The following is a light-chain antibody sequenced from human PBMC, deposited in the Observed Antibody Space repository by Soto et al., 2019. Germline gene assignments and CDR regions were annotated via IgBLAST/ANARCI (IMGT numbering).Light chain of an antibody. Sequence: DTVVSQSPLSLPVSPGEPASISCRSSQSLLHSNGYNYLEWYVQKPGQSPQLLVYLGSTRACGVPDRFSGSGSGTDFTLKISRVEAEDVGVYYCMQSLQAPPFTFGQGTKLEI. CDR1: QSLLHSNGYNY. CDR3: MQSLQAPPFT. J-gene: IGKJ2*01. CDR2: LGS. V-gene: IGKV2-28*01.